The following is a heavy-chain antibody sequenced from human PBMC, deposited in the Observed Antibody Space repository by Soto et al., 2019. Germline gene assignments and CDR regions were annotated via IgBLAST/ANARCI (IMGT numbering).Heavy chain of an antibody. Sequence: SVKVSCKASGGTFSSYAISWVRQAPGQGLEWMGGIIPIFGTANYAQKFQGRVTITADESTSTAYMELSSLRSEDTAVYYCAAWDTAMVTYDYWGQGTLVTVSS. J-gene: IGHJ4*02. D-gene: IGHD5-18*01. V-gene: IGHV1-69*13. CDR2: IIPIFGTA. CDR1: GGTFSSYA. CDR3: AAWDTAMVTYDY.